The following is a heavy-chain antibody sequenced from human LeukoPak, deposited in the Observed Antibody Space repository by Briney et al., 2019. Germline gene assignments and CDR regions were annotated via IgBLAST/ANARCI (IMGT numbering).Heavy chain of an antibody. V-gene: IGHV4-59*08. Sequence: SETLSLTCTVSGGSISSYYWSWIRQPPGKGLEWIGYIYYSGSTNYSPSLKSRVTISVDTSKNQFSLKLSSVTAADTAVYYCARVRDGYNDYWGQGTLVTVSS. CDR3: ARVRDGYNDY. D-gene: IGHD5-24*01. CDR2: IYYSGST. J-gene: IGHJ4*02. CDR1: GGSISSYY.